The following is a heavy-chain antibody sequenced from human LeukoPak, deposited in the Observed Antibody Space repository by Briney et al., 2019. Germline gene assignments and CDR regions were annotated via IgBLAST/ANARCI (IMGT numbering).Heavy chain of an antibody. CDR2: INSDGSST. CDR3: ARDSPRATVTKSYYYGMDV. J-gene: IGHJ6*02. CDR1: GFTFSNYW. Sequence: GGSLRLSCAASGFTFSNYWMHWVRQAPGKGLVWVSRINSDGSSTSYADSVKGRFTISRDNAKNTLYLQMNSLRAEDTAVYYCARDSPRATVTKSYYYGMDVWGQGTTVTVSS. D-gene: IGHD4-4*01. V-gene: IGHV3-74*01.